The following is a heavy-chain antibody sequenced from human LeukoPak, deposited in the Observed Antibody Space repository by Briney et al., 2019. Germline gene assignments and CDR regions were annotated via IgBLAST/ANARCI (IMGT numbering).Heavy chain of an antibody. CDR3: AKMRVGYCSSTSCFLFDY. CDR1: GFTFSSYA. CDR2: ISGSGGST. J-gene: IGHJ4*02. D-gene: IGHD2-2*01. V-gene: IGHV3-23*01. Sequence: GGSLRLSCAASGFTFSSYAMSWVRQAPGKGLEWVSAISGSGGSTYYADSVKGRFTISRDNSKNTLYLQMNSLRAEDTAVYYCAKMRVGYCSSTSCFLFDYWGQGTLVTVSS.